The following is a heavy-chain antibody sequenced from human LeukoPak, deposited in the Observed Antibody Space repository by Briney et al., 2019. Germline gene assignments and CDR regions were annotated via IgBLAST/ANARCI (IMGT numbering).Heavy chain of an antibody. CDR3: ARLCRYCSYAFDI. J-gene: IGHJ3*02. V-gene: IGHV1-2*02. CDR2: INPNSGGT. CDR1: GYTFTGYY. D-gene: IGHD2-15*01. Sequence: ASVKVSCKASGYTFTGYYMHWVRQAPGQGLERMGWINPNSGGTNYAQKFQGRVTMTRDTSISTAYMELSRLRSDDTAVYYCARLCRYCSYAFDIWGQGTMVTVSS.